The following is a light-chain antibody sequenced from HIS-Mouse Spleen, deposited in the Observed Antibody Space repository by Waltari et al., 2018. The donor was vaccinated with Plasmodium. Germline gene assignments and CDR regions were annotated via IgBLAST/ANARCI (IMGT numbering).Light chain of an antibody. CDR3: DSTDSSGNHRV. CDR1: ALPKKY. J-gene: IGLJ3*02. CDR2: EDS. Sequence: SYELTQPPSVSVSPGQTARITCSGDALPKKYAYWYQQKSGQATVLVIYEDSKRPAGIAGRCAGSSAGTMATLTISGAQVEDEADYYCDSTDSSGNHRVFGGGTKLTVL. V-gene: IGLV3-10*01.